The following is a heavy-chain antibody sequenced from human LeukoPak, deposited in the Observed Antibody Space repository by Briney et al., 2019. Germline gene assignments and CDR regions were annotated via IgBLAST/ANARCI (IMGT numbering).Heavy chain of an antibody. V-gene: IGHV1-46*01. CDR2: INPSGGST. D-gene: IGHD6-13*01. CDR1: GYTFTSYY. J-gene: IGHJ4*02. Sequence: GGSLRLSCAASGYTFTSYYMHWVRQAPGQVLEWMGIINPSGGSTSYAQKFQGRVTMTRDMSTSTVYMELSSLRSEDTAVYYCAREEFTRIAAADSFDYWGQGTLVTVSS. CDR3: AREEFTRIAAADSFDY.